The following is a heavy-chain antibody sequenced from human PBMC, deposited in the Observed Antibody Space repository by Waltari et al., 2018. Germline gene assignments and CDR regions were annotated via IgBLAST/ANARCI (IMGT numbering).Heavy chain of an antibody. D-gene: IGHD3-9*01. J-gene: IGHJ3*02. V-gene: IGHV3-23*01. CDR1: GFPFSGNA. CDR3: VKDIFRWAFDI. CDR2: IGSDLNT. Sequence: EVEVLASGDGLVKPGGSLRLSCTTSGFPFSGNAMGWVRQAPGKWLECVSGIGSDLNTHYADSVKGRFTISRDNSKNTLYLQMNSLRAEDTALYYCVKDIFRWAFDIWGQGTMVTVSS.